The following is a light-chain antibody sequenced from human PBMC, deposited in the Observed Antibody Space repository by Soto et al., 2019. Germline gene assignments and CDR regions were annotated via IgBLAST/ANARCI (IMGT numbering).Light chain of an antibody. Sequence: QSALTQPASVSGSPGQSITISCTGTSSNVGSYKLVSWYQQPPGTAPKLMIYEVSNRPSGVPDRFSGSKSGNTASLTISGLQAEDEADYYCSLYTSSSTPYVFGTGTKLTVL. CDR2: EVS. V-gene: IGLV2-18*01. CDR3: SLYTSSSTPYV. CDR1: SSNVGSYKL. J-gene: IGLJ1*01.